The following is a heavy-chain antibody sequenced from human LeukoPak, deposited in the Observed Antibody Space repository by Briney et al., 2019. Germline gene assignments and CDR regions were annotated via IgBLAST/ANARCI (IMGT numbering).Heavy chain of an antibody. CDR2: ISGSGDNT. Sequence: QPGGSLRLSCAASGFTFHIFAMSWVRQAPGKGLEWLSAISGSGDNTYYADSVKGRFTISRDNSRDTLYLQLNSLRVEDTAVYYCASKLGTYYYYYYYMDVWGKGTTVTVSS. J-gene: IGHJ6*03. V-gene: IGHV3-23*01. CDR3: ASKLGTYYYYYYYMDV. D-gene: IGHD7-27*01. CDR1: GFTFHIFA.